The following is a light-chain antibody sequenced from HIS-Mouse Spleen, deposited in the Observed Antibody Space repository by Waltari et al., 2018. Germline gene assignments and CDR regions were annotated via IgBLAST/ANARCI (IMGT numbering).Light chain of an antibody. V-gene: IGLV1-51*01. CDR3: GTWDSSLSAWV. Sequence: VLTQPPSVSAAPGQKVTISCSGSSSNIGNNYVSWYQQLPGTAPKLLIYDNNKRPSGIPDRFSGSKSGTSATLGITGLQTGDEADYYCGTWDSSLSAWVFGGGTKLTVL. CDR1: SSNIGNNY. CDR2: DNN. J-gene: IGLJ3*02.